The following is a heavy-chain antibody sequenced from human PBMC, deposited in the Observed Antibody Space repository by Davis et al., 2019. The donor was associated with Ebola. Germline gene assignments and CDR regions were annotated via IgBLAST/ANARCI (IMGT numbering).Heavy chain of an antibody. CDR2: INPEESVT. CDR3: ARDYWESGDY. Sequence: GESLKISCATSGITFRSYWMLWVRQRPGKGLEWVSRINPEESVTNYAESVKGRFTISRDNAKNTLYLQMDSLRAEDTATYYCARDYWESGDYWGQGTLVTVSS. V-gene: IGHV3-74*01. CDR1: GITFRSYW. D-gene: IGHD2-8*02. J-gene: IGHJ4*02.